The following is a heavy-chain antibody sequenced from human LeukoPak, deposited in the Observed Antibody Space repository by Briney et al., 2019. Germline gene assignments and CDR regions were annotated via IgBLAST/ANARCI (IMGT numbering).Heavy chain of an antibody. CDR3: ARDDSSGWYHLCMDV. V-gene: IGHV3-48*02. CDR2: ISSSSSTI. Sequence: QSGGSLRLSCAASGFTFSSYSMNWVRQAPGKGLEWVSYISSSSSTIYYADSVKGRFTISRDNAKNSLYLQMNSLRDEDTAVYYCARDDSSGWYHLCMDVWGQGTTVTVSS. J-gene: IGHJ6*02. D-gene: IGHD6-19*01. CDR1: GFTFSSYS.